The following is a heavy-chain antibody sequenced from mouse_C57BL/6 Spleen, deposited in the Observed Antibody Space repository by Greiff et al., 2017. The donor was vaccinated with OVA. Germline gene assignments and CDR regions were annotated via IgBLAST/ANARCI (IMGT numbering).Heavy chain of an antibody. CDR3: ARTTTVSYFDY. J-gene: IGHJ2*01. V-gene: IGHV1-82*01. CDR1: GYAFSSSW. CDR2: IYPGDGDT. Sequence: VQLQESGPELVKPGASVKISCKASGYAFSSSWMNWVKQRPGKGLEWIGRIYPGDGDTNYNGKFKGKATLTADKSSSTAYMQLSSLTSEDSAVYFCARTTTVSYFDYWGQGTTLTVSS. D-gene: IGHD1-1*01.